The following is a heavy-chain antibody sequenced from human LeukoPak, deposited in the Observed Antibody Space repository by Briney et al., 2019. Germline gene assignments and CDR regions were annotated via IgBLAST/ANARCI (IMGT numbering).Heavy chain of an antibody. D-gene: IGHD5-24*01. CDR3: ATRVEMATILDY. CDR2: VYYSGST. Sequence: SETPSLTCTVSGGSISSSSYYWGWIRQPPGKGLEWIGSVYYSGSTYYNPSLKSRVTISVDTSKNQFSLKLSSVTAADTAVYYCATRVEMATILDYWGQGTLVTVSS. J-gene: IGHJ4*02. V-gene: IGHV4-39*05. CDR1: GGSISSSSYY.